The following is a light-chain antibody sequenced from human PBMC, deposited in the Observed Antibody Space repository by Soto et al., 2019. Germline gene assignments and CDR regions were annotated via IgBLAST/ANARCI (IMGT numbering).Light chain of an antibody. V-gene: IGKV3-20*01. CDR2: GAS. CDR3: QQYGISGT. CDR1: QSVNNNY. J-gene: IGKJ1*01. Sequence: EIVLMQSPGTLSLSPGEGATLSCRASQSVNNNYLAWYQQKPGQAPRLLIYGASNRATGIPDRFSGSGSGTDFSLTISRLDHEDFAVYYCQQYGISGTFGQGTKVEIK.